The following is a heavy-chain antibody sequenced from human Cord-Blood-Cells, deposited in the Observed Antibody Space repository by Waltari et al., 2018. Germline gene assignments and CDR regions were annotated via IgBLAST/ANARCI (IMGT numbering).Heavy chain of an antibody. J-gene: IGHJ4*02. CDR1: GFTFGSYG. Sequence: QVQLVESGGGVVQPGRSLRLSCAASGFTFGSYGMHWVRQGPGKGLEWVAVISYDGSKKYYADSGKGRFTISRDNSKNTLYLQMNSLRAEDTAVYDCAKDHIAATYYFDYWGQGTLVTVSS. CDR2: ISYDGSKK. CDR3: AKDHIAATYYFDY. D-gene: IGHD6-6*01. V-gene: IGHV3-30*18.